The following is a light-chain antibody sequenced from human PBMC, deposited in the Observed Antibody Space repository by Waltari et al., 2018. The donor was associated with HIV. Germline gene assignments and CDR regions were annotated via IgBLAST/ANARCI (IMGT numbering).Light chain of an antibody. CDR3: ATWDDSLSGVV. CDR2: RDD. V-gene: IGLV1-47*01. CDR1: SSNIGGDY. Sequence: QSVLTQPPSASATPGPRVTISCSGGSSNIGGDYVCWFQHLPGMASRLLINRDDQRPSGVPDRFSGSKSGPSASLAISGLRPEDEANYYCATWDDSLSGVVFGGGTKVTVL. J-gene: IGLJ2*01.